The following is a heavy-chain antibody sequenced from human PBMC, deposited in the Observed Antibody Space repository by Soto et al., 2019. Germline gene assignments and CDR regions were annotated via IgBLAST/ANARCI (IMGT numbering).Heavy chain of an antibody. CDR1: GFICSSYD. V-gene: IGHV3-23*01. J-gene: IGHJ3*02. D-gene: IGHD1-1*01. CDR3: VKSTATVGGAFEI. CDR2: ILVGGST. Sequence: PGGSLRLSCAVSGFICSSYDMSWVRQAPGKGLEWVSTILVGGSTHYEDSVKGRFTISRDTSKNTVYLQMNSLTAGDTAVYYCVKSTATVGGAFEIYGQGTMVTVSS.